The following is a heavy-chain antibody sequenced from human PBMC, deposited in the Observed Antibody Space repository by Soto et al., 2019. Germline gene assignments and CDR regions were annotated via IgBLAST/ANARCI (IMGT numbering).Heavy chain of an antibody. J-gene: IGHJ4*02. V-gene: IGHV3-48*03. D-gene: IGHD3-22*01. CDR1: GFTFSNYD. CDR3: ARGVDNSGYYYAFDS. CDR2: ISGSGRTI. Sequence: GGSLRLSCEASGFTFSNYDMNWVRQAPGTGVEWVSYISGSGRTIYYADSVKGRFTISRDSAKKSLFLQMNCLRAEDTALCYCARGVDNSGYYYAFDSWGQGTPVTVS.